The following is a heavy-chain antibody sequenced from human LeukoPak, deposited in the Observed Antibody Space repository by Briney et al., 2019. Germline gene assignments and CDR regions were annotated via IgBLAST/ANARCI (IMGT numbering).Heavy chain of an antibody. D-gene: IGHD6-13*01. CDR2: LYHSDSI. CDR3: ARQHDSYHYYYVDV. V-gene: IGHV4-61*02. CDR1: GGSISSGSYY. Sequence: SQTLSLTCTVSGGSISSGSYYWSWIRQPAGKGLEWIGRLYHSDSIYYNPSLESRVTMSVDTSKNQFSLKLSFVTAADTAVYYCARQHDSYHYYYVDVWGKGTTVTVSS. J-gene: IGHJ6*03.